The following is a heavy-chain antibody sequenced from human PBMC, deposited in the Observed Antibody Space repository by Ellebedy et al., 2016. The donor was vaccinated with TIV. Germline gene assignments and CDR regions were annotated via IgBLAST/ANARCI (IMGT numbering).Heavy chain of an antibody. CDR1: GYTLTELS. Sequence: AASVKVSCKVSGYTLTELSMHWVRQAPGKGLEWMGGFDPEDGETIYAQKFQGRVTMTEDTSTDTAYMDLRSLRSDDTAVYYCARVPRGHDYGGENWFDPWGQGTLVTVSS. CDR3: ARVPRGHDYGGENWFDP. D-gene: IGHD4-23*01. J-gene: IGHJ5*01. V-gene: IGHV1-24*01. CDR2: FDPEDGET.